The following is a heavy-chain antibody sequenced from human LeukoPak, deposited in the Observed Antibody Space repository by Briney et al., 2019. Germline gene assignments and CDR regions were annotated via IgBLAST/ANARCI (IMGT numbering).Heavy chain of an antibody. CDR1: GYRFTSYD. CDR2: INPRGGST. D-gene: IGHD2-2*01. CDR3: ARDGPTAAPFDF. J-gene: IGHJ4*02. Sequence: ASVKVSCKASGYRFTSYDMHWVRQAPGQGLEWMGIINPRGGSTSYAQRFQGRVAMTRDTSTTTVYMEVNSLTSEDTAVYFCARDGPTAAPFDFWGQGTLVPVSS. V-gene: IGHV1-46*01.